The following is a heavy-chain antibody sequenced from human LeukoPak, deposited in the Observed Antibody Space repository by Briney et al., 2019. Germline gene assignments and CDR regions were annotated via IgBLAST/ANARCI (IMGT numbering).Heavy chain of an antibody. D-gene: IGHD3/OR15-3a*01. J-gene: IGHJ4*02. CDR1: GFTFDDYA. CDR3: TKDSSPGLYYFDY. CDR2: ISWNGGTI. V-gene: IGHV3-9*01. Sequence: PGGSLRLSCAASGFTFDDYAMHWVRQASGKGLEWVSSISWNGGTIGYADSVKGRFTISRDNAKKSLYLQMNSLRAEDTALYYCTKDSSPGLYYFDYWGQGPLVTVSS.